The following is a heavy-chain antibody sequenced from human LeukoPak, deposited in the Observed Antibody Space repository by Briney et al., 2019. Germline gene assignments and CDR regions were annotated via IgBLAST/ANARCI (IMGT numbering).Heavy chain of an antibody. D-gene: IGHD6-19*01. CDR3: ARERSSGRAAFDI. V-gene: IGHV1-46*01. J-gene: IGHJ3*02. CDR2: INPSGGST. Sequence: GASVKVSCKASGYTFTSYYMHWVRQAPGQGLEWMGIINPSGGSTSYAQKFQGRVTMTRDMSTSTVYMELSSLRSEDTAVYYCARERSSGRAAFDIWGQGTMVTVSS. CDR1: GYTFTSYY.